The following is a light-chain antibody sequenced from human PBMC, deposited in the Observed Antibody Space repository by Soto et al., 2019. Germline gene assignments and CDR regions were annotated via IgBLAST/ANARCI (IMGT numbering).Light chain of an antibody. CDR1: SSDVGGYNY. CDR2: EVS. CDR3: SSYAGSNNYV. V-gene: IGLV2-8*01. J-gene: IGLJ1*01. Sequence: QSALTQPPSASGSPGQSVTISCTGSSSDVGGYNYVSWYQQHPGKAPKLMIYEVSKRPSVVPDRFSGSKSGNTASLTVSGLQAEDEADYYSSSYAGSNNYVFGTGTKVTVL.